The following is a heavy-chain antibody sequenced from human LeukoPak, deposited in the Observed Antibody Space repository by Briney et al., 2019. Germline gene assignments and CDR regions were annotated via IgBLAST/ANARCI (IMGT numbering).Heavy chain of an antibody. CDR1: GGSISSGGYS. J-gene: IGHJ4*02. D-gene: IGHD6-6*01. CDR3: ARDLTPYSSSSLPDY. V-gene: IGHV4-30-2*01. CDR2: IYHSGST. Sequence: PSETLSLTCAVSGGSISSGGYSWSRIRQPPGKGLEWIGYIYHSGSTYYNPSLKSRVTISVDRSKNQFSLKLSSVTAADTAVYYCARDLTPYSSSSLPDYWGQGTLVTVSS.